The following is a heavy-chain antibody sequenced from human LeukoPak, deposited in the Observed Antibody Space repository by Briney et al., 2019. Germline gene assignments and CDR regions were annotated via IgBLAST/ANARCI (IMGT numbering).Heavy chain of an antibody. CDR3: AREWYTSPGSYYLVLDY. CDR1: GGSISSYY. D-gene: IGHD1-26*01. V-gene: IGHV4-59*01. Sequence: KPAATLSLTCTVSGGSISSYYWSWIRQPPGKGLEWIGYIYYSGSTNYNPSVKSRVTISVDTSKNQFSLKLSSVTAADTAVYYCAREWYTSPGSYYLVLDYWGQGTLVSVSS. CDR2: IYYSGST. J-gene: IGHJ4*02.